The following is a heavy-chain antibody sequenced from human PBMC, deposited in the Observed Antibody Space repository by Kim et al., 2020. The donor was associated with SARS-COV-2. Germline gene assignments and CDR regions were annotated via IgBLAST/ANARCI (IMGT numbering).Heavy chain of an antibody. CDR1: GFTFSSYA. D-gene: IGHD1-1*01. CDR2: MSGNGATV. J-gene: IGHJ5*02. CDR3: AKYVTTDGRCFDA. Sequence: GGSLRLSCAGSGFTFSSYAMSWVRQAPGKGLEWVSVMSGNGATVYYADAVKGRFTISRDNSKNTVDLQMNSLRAEDTALYYCAKYVTTDGRCFDAWGQGTLVTVSS. V-gene: IGHV3-23*01.